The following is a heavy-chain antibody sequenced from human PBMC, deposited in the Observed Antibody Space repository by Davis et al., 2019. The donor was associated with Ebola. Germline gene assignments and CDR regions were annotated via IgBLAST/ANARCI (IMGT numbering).Heavy chain of an antibody. CDR1: GGSITSSSYY. CDR3: ARADRTESWFDP. J-gene: IGHJ5*02. CDR2: IYYSGST. Sequence: PSETLSLTCTVSGGSITSSSYYWGWIRQPPGKGLEWIGSIYYSGSTNYNPSLKSRVTISVDTSKNQFSLKLSSVTAADTAVYYCARADRTESWFDPWGRGTLVTVSS. D-gene: IGHD4-17*01. V-gene: IGHV4-39*07.